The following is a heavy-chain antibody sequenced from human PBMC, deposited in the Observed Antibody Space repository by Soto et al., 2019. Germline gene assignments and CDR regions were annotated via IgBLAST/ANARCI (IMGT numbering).Heavy chain of an antibody. CDR2: IYHSGST. J-gene: IGHJ3*02. D-gene: IGHD3-3*02. V-gene: IGHV4-4*02. CDR1: GGSISSSNW. Sequence: SETLSLTCAVSGGSISSSNWWSWVRQPPGKGLEWIGEIYHSGSTNYNPSLKSLVTISVDKSENQFSLKLSSVTAADTAVYYCARVLGNDAFDIWGQGTMVTVSS. CDR3: ARVLGNDAFDI.